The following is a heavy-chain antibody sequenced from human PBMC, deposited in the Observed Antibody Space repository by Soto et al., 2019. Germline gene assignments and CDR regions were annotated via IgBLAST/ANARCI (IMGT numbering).Heavy chain of an antibody. V-gene: IGHV3-53*01. CDR1: GFTVSGKKY. J-gene: IGHJ3*02. CDR2: LYDVEGT. D-gene: IGHD4-17*01. CDR3: ASWHLREHAYDI. Sequence: DVQLVKSGGGLSKHGGSLRLSCAASGFTVSGKKYLAWVRQAPGKGLEWVSALYDVEGTSYADSVKGRFTTSADSSKTIVYLQMNGMRPDDTAVYYCASWHLREHAYDIWGQGTAVTVSS.